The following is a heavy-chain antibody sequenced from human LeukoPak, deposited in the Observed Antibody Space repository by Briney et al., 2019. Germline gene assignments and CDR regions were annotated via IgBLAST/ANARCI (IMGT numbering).Heavy chain of an antibody. V-gene: IGHV4-39*01. CDR2: IYYSGST. J-gene: IGHJ4*02. D-gene: IGHD2-8*01. CDR1: GGSISSSSYY. CDR3: ATLQRLMSQIIDY. Sequence: SETLSLTCTVSGGSISSSSYYWGWIRQPPGKGLEWIGSIYYSGSTYYNPSLKSRVTISVDTSKNQFSLKLSSVTAADTAVYYCATLQRLMSQIIDYWGQGTLVTVSS.